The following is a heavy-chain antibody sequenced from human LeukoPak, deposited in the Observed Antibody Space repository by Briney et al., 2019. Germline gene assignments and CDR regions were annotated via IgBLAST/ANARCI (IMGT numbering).Heavy chain of an antibody. CDR1: GFTFSDYP. Sequence: GGSLRLSCVASGFTFSDYPMYWVRQAPGKGLEWVAVISHDGRNKFYADSVRGRFTVSRDDSKNTLNLQMNSLRPEDTAVSYCARDSPYHDYWGQGSLVTVSS. CDR2: ISHDGRNK. D-gene: IGHD3-16*01. CDR3: ARDSPYHDY. J-gene: IGHJ4*02. V-gene: IGHV3-30*04.